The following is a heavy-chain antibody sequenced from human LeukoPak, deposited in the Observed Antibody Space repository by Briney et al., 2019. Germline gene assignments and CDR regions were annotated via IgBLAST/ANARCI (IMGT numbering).Heavy chain of an antibody. D-gene: IGHD3-10*01. V-gene: IGHV4-59*01. CDR3: ARDGSGSYYSHDAFDI. CDR1: GGSISSYY. J-gene: IGHJ3*02. Sequence: LETLSLTCTVSGGSISSYYWSWVRQPPGEGLEWIGYIYYSGSTNYNPPLKSRVTISVDTSKNQFSLKLSSVTAADTAVYYCARDGSGSYYSHDAFDIWGQGTMVTVSS. CDR2: IYYSGST.